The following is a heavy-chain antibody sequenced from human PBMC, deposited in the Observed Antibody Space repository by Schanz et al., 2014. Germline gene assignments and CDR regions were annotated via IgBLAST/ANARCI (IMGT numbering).Heavy chain of an antibody. CDR2: TDSGGST. V-gene: IGHV3-66*01. CDR3: ATMGGYCTATACQILEVLDV. Sequence: EVQLVESGGGVVRPGGSLRLSCAASGFGFDDYAMSWVRQAPGKGLEWVSITDSGGSTYYADSVKGRFTISRDNSKNTLYLLMNSLRAEDTAMYYCATMGGYCTATACQILEVLDVWGQGTMVTVSS. D-gene: IGHD2-8*02. J-gene: IGHJ3*01. CDR1: GFGFDDYA.